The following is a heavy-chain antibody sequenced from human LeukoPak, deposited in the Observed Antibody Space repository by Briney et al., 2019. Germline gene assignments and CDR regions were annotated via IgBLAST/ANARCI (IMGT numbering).Heavy chain of an antibody. Sequence: GGSLRLSCAASGFTFFNYGMHWVRQAPGKGLDWVAVIWYDGSYKYYADSVRGRFTISRDNSKNTLYLHMDSQRAEDTAIYYCAKVVQYTASTGTGLDYWGRGTLVTVSS. J-gene: IGHJ4*02. CDR3: AKVVQYTASTGTGLDY. CDR2: IWYDGSYK. D-gene: IGHD6-13*01. CDR1: GFTFFNYG. V-gene: IGHV3-33*06.